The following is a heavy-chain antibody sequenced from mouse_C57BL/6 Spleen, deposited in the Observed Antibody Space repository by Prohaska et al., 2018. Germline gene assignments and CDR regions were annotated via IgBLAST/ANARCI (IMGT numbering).Heavy chain of an antibody. V-gene: IGHV2-9-1*01. Sequence: LVAPSQSLSITCTVSGFSLTSYAISWVRQPPGKGLEWLGVIWTGGGTNYNSALKSRLSISKDNSKSQVFLKMNSLQTDDTARYYCAREGTSTVVATDYAMDYWGQGTSVTVSS. CDR3: AREGTSTVVATDYAMDY. D-gene: IGHD1-1*01. J-gene: IGHJ4*01. CDR1: GFSLTSYA. CDR2: IWTGGGT.